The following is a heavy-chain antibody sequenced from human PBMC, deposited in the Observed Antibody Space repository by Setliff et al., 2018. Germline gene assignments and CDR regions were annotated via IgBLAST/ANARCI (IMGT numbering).Heavy chain of an antibody. J-gene: IGHJ4*02. D-gene: IGHD6-19*01. V-gene: IGHV3-7*03. Sequence: GGSLRLSCVASGFTFDNYWMGWVRQPPGKGLEWVASIKPDGSETYYVDSVKGRFTVSRDNPKNSLYLQMSSLRAEDTAVYYCATKAVAGTGGQGTLVTVSS. CDR2: IKPDGSET. CDR3: ATKAVAGT. CDR1: GFTFDNYW.